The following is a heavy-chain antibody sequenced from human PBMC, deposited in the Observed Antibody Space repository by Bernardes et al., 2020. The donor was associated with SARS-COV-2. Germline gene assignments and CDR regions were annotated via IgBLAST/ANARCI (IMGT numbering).Heavy chain of an antibody. D-gene: IGHD3-3*01. Sequence: SEPLSLTCTVLGGSISSYYWSWIRQPPGKGLEWIGYIYYSGSTNYNPSLKSRVTISLDTSKNQFSLKLSSVTAADTALYYCARQRADYDFWSGYYRRGNWFDPWGQGTLVTVSS. V-gene: IGHV4-59*08. CDR3: ARQRADYDFWSGYYRRGNWFDP. J-gene: IGHJ5*02. CDR2: IYYSGST. CDR1: GGSISSYY.